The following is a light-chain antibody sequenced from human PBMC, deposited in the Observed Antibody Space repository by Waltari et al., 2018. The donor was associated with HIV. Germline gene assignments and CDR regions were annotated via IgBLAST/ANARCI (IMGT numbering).Light chain of an antibody. J-gene: IGLJ2*01. CDR3: SSYTSSSTLV. CDR2: DFS. Sequence: QSALTQPASVSGSPGQSSTISCTGTSSDVGGYNYVPWYQPHPGKAPKTMIYDFSKLPEVGSYRFTGSKAGITASLTTSGLQTEDGADYYCSSYTSSSTLVFGGGTKLTVL. V-gene: IGLV2-14*01. CDR1: SSDVGGYNY.